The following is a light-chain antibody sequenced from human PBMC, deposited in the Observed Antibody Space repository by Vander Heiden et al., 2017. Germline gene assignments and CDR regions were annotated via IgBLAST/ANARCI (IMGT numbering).Light chain of an antibody. V-gene: IGKV3-11*01. CDR2: DAS. CDR1: QSVSSN. J-gene: IGKJ5*01. Sequence: EIVLTQSPATLSLSPGERATPPCRHSQSVSSNLAWYQQKPGQAPRLLIYDASNRSTGIPARFSGSGSGTDFTLTISSIEPEDFAVYYCQQRSNWPPITFGQGTRLEIK. CDR3: QQRSNWPPIT.